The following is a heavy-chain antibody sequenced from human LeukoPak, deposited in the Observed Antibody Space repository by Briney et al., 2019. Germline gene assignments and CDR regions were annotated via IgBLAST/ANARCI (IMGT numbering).Heavy chain of an antibody. V-gene: IGHV1-2*02. CDR2: INPNSGGT. CDR1: GYTFTGYY. Sequence: GASVKVSCKASGYTFTGYYIHWVRQAPGQGLEWMGWINPNSGGTNHAQRFQGRVTMTRDTSISTAYMELSRLRSDDPAVYYCARTFHRYYLTGLYYWGQGTLVTVPS. CDR3: ARTFHRYYLTGLYY. D-gene: IGHD1-14*01. J-gene: IGHJ4*02.